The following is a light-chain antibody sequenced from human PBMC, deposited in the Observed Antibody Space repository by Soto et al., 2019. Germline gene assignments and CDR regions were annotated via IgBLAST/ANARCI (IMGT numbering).Light chain of an antibody. CDR3: AAWDDSLNGYV. CDR2: SNN. V-gene: IGLV1-44*01. J-gene: IGLJ1*01. Sequence: QSVLTQPPSASGTPGQRVTISCSGSSSNIGSNTVKWYQRLPGTAPKLLIYSNNQRPSGVPDRFSDSKSGTSASLAISGLQSEDEADYYCAAWDDSLNGYVFGTGTKSPS. CDR1: SSNIGSNT.